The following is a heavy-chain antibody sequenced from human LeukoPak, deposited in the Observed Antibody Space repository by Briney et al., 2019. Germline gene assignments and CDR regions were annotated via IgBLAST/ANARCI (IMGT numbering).Heavy chain of an antibody. J-gene: IGHJ3*02. Sequence: SETLSLTCTVSGGSISSYYWSWIRQPPGKGLEWIGYIYYSGSTSYNPSLKSRVTISVDTSKNQFSLKLSSVTAADTAVYYCAREQTTDAFDIWGQGTMVTVSS. CDR2: IYYSGST. V-gene: IGHV4-59*01. CDR3: AREQTTDAFDI. D-gene: IGHD4-11*01. CDR1: GGSISSYY.